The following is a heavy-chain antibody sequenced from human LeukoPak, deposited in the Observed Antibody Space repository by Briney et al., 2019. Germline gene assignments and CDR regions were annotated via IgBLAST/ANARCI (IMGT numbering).Heavy chain of an antibody. D-gene: IGHD3-10*01. CDR1: GGSFSGYY. CDR3: ARDRSLLWFGEPFDY. J-gene: IGHJ4*02. CDR2: INHSGST. V-gene: IGHV4-34*01. Sequence: PSETLSLTCAVYGGSFSGYYWSWIRQPPGKGLEWIGEINHSGSTNYNPSLKSRVTISVDTSKNQFSLKLSSVTAADTAVYYSARDRSLLWFGEPFDYWGQGTLVTVSS.